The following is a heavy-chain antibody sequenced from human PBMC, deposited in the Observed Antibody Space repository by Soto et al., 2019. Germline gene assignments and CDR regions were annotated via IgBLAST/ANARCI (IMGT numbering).Heavy chain of an antibody. D-gene: IGHD2-2*01. Sequence: EVQLLESGGGLVQPEGSLRLSCAASGFTFSSYAMSWVRQAPGKGLEWVSAISGSGGSTYYADSVKGRSTISRDNSKNTLYLQMNSLRAEDTAVYYCAKESVPAGYYYYGMDVWGQGTTVTVSS. J-gene: IGHJ6*02. V-gene: IGHV3-23*01. CDR2: ISGSGGST. CDR1: GFTFSSYA. CDR3: AKESVPAGYYYYGMDV.